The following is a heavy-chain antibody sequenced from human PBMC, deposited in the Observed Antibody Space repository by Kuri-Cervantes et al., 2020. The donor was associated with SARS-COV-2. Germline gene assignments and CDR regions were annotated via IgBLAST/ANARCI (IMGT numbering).Heavy chain of an antibody. Sequence: SVKVSCKASGGTFSTDGITWVRQAPGQGLEWTGTIIPVLGTTTYSQKFQGRVTITADKSTSTAYMELSSLTSEDTAVYYCARVAAAAGPAGEYSFYMDVWGEGTTVTVSS. D-gene: IGHD6-13*01. CDR2: IIPVLGTT. J-gene: IGHJ6*03. CDR1: GGTFSTDG. V-gene: IGHV1-69*04. CDR3: ARVAAAAGPAGEYSFYMDV.